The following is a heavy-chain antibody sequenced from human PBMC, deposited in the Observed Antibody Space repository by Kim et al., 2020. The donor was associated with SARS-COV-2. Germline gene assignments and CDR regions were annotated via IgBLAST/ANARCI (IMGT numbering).Heavy chain of an antibody. Sequence: SETLSLTCTVSGGSISSSSYYWGWIRQPPGKGLEWIGSIYYSGSTYYNPSLKSRVTISVDTSKNQFSLKLSSVTAADTAVYYCARVSQNYGDYSIDYWGQGTLVTVSS. CDR3: ARVSQNYGDYSIDY. D-gene: IGHD4-17*01. J-gene: IGHJ4*02. CDR1: GGSISSSSYY. CDR2: IYYSGST. V-gene: IGHV4-39*01.